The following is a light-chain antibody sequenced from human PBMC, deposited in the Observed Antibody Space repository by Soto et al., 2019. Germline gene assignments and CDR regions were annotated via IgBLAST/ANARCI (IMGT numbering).Light chain of an antibody. J-gene: IGKJ5*01. Sequence: EIVMTQSPATLSVSPCERATLSCRASQSVSSNLAWYQQKPGQAPRLLISDASNRATGIPARFSGSGSGTDFTLTISSLESEDFAIYYCQQRSNWPLTFGQGTRLEI. V-gene: IGKV3-11*01. CDR3: QQRSNWPLT. CDR2: DAS. CDR1: QSVSSN.